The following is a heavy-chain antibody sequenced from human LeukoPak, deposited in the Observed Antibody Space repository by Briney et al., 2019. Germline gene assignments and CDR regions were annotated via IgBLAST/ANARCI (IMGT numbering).Heavy chain of an antibody. CDR1: GGSISSGSYY. J-gene: IGHJ4*02. CDR2: IYTSGST. V-gene: IGHV4-61*02. Sequence: SETLSLTCTVSGGSISSGSYYWSWIRQPAGKGLEWIGRIYTSGSTNYNPSLKSRVTISVDTSKNQFSLKLSSVTAADTAVYYCARGAVAGTVISYWGQGTLVTVSS. CDR3: ARGAVAGTVISY. D-gene: IGHD6-19*01.